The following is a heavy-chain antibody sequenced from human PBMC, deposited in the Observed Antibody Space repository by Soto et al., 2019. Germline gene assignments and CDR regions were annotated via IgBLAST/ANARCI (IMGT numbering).Heavy chain of an antibody. CDR1: GITISNYP. J-gene: IGHJ4*02. D-gene: IGHD2-21*01. V-gene: IGHV3-23*01. Sequence: EVQLLESGGGLVQPGGSLRLSCAASGITISNYPMSWVRQAPGKGLDWVSGISGSGDRTYYADSAKGRFTISKDISRNSLSLQLDSLGVEDTAVYFCVKDDGGDPSTAPHWGQGTLVTVSS. CDR2: ISGSGDRT. CDR3: VKDDGGDPSTAPH.